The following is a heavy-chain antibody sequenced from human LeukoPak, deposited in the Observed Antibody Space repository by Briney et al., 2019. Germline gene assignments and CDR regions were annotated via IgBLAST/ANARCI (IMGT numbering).Heavy chain of an antibody. Sequence: PSETLSLTCTVSGGSISSSSYYWGWIRQPPGKGLEWIGSIYYSGSTYYNPSLKSRVTISVDTSKNQFSLKLSSVTAADTAVYYCARDWFGLRTRFFDYWGQGTLVTVSS. CDR3: ARDWFGLRTRFFDY. J-gene: IGHJ4*02. V-gene: IGHV4-39*07. D-gene: IGHD3-16*01. CDR2: IYYSGST. CDR1: GGSISSSSYY.